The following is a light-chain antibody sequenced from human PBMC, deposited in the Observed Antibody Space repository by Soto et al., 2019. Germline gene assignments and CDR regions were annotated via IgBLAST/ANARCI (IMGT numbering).Light chain of an antibody. J-gene: IGKJ4*01. CDR2: GAS. V-gene: IGKV3-20*01. CDR3: QQDGSSPLT. Sequence: EIVLTQSPGTLSLSPGERATLSCRASQSVSSSYLAWYQQKPGQAPRLLLYGASSRATGIPDRFSGSGSGTDFTLTISSLEPEDFAVYYCQQDGSSPLTFGGGTQVEIK. CDR1: QSVSSSY.